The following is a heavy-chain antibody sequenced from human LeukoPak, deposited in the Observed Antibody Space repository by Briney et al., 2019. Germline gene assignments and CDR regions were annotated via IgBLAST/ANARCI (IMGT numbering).Heavy chain of an antibody. CDR2: ISYDGSNK. D-gene: IGHD6-19*01. Sequence: GGSLRLSCAASGFTFSSYGMHWVRQAPGKGLEWVAVISYDGSNKYYAGSVKGRFTISRDNSKNTLYLQMNSLRAEDTAVYYCAKDDNSSGPDYWGQGTLVTVSS. J-gene: IGHJ4*02. CDR1: GFTFSSYG. V-gene: IGHV3-30*18. CDR3: AKDDNSSGPDY.